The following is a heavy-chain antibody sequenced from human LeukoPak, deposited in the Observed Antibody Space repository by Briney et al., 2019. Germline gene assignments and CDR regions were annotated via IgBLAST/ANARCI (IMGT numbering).Heavy chain of an antibody. CDR3: AREKGVSSSSSIDY. CDR2: ISSTSIYI. V-gene: IGHV3-21*01. D-gene: IGHD6-6*01. J-gene: IGHJ4*02. Sequence: PGGSLRLSCSASGFTFSDYSMTWVRQAPGKGLEWVSSISSTSIYIYSADSVKGRFTISRDNAKNSLYLQMSSLRAEDTAVYYCAREKGVSSSSSIDYWGQGTLVTVSS. CDR1: GFTFSDYS.